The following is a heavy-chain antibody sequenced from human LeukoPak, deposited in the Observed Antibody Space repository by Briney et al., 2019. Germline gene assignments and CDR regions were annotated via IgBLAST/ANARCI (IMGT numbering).Heavy chain of an antibody. Sequence: GGSLRLSCAASAFTFSSYSMNWVRQAPGKGLEWVSSITSSSSCIYYSDSVKGRFTISRDNAKNSMYLQMNSLRAEDTAVYYCARVPTVTFFDYWGQGTLVTVSS. CDR1: AFTFSSYS. CDR3: ARVPTVTFFDY. J-gene: IGHJ4*02. CDR2: ITSSSSCI. D-gene: IGHD4-17*01. V-gene: IGHV3-21*01.